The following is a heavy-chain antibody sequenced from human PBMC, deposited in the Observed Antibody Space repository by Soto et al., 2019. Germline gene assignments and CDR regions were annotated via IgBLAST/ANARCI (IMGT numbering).Heavy chain of an antibody. J-gene: IGHJ6*02. Sequence: ASVKVSCKASGYTFTGYYMHWVRQAPGQGLEWMGWINPNSGGTNYAQKFQGWVTMTRDTSISTAYMELSRLRSDDTAVYYCARDGPSRDIVGEYYYGMDVWGQGTTVTVS. CDR1: GYTFTGYY. V-gene: IGHV1-2*04. CDR2: INPNSGGT. CDR3: ARDGPSRDIVGEYYYGMDV. D-gene: IGHD2-15*01.